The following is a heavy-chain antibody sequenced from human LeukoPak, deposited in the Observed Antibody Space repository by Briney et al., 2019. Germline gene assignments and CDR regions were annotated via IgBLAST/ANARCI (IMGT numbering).Heavy chain of an antibody. CDR1: GFTFSNYA. J-gene: IGHJ4*02. Sequence: GASLRLSCAASGFTFSNYAMSWVRQAPRKGLEWVSAITGSGGNTYYADSVKGRFTISRDNSKNTVFLQMNSLGAEDTAVYYCAKWGDYDVLTGYYVSDYWGQGTLVTVSS. V-gene: IGHV3-23*01. D-gene: IGHD3-9*01. CDR3: AKWGDYDVLTGYYVSDY. CDR2: ITGSGGNT.